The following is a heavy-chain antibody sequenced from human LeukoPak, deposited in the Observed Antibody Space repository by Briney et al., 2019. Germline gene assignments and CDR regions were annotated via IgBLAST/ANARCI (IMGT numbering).Heavy chain of an antibody. CDR1: GYTFSSHA. V-gene: IGHV3-23*01. CDR2: ISTSGGST. CDR3: ALRGGQPDPFDY. J-gene: IGHJ4*02. Sequence: PGGSLRLSCAASGYTFSSHAMSWVRPAPGKGLEWVSAISTSGGSTYYADSVKGRFTISRDNSRNTLYLQMNSLRAEDTAIYYCALRGGQPDPFDYWGQGTLVTVSP. D-gene: IGHD3-10*01.